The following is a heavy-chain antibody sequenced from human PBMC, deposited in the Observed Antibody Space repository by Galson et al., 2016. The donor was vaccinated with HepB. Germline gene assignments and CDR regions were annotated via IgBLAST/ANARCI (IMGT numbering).Heavy chain of an antibody. J-gene: IGHJ4*02. D-gene: IGHD3-22*01. Sequence: SLRLSCAASGFTFSTYGMHWVRQAPGKGLEWVAVIYYDGRNKYYADSVKGRFAVSRDNSKNTLYLQMDSLRAEDPAVYYCAGDFEHYDSSGYFNYWGQGTLVTVSS. V-gene: IGHV3-33*01. CDR2: IYYDGRNK. CDR3: AGDFEHYDSSGYFNY. CDR1: GFTFSTYG.